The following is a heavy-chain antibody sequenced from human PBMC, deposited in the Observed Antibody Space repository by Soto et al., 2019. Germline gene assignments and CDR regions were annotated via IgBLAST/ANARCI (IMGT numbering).Heavy chain of an antibody. D-gene: IGHD5-12*01. CDR3: GRGRGYRRFVDY. V-gene: IGHV4-34*01. CDR2: GNHRGDN. CDR1: VPSVTSYY. J-gene: IGHJ4*02. Sequence: SETLSLTCNVSVPSVTSYYWTWVRQAPGKGLEWIGEGNHRGDNTYNPSLGGRVAISVDTSKNEFSLKLTSVTGGDTGVYFCGRGRGYRRFVDYWGQGTLVTVSS.